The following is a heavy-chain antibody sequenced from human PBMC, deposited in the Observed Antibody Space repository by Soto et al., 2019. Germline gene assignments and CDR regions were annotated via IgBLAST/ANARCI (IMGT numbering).Heavy chain of an antibody. CDR2: MSATGGGT. V-gene: IGHV3-23*01. CDR3: AKDRLAGGNSAFYFDF. D-gene: IGHD3-16*01. Sequence: XESLRLSCAASGFNISNYAMSWVRQAPGKGLEWVSLMSATGGGTYYADSVKGRFTISRDNSHNTLYLQVHSLTAEDTAVYYSAKDRLAGGNSAFYFDFWGQGAQVTVSS. J-gene: IGHJ4*02. CDR1: GFNISNYA.